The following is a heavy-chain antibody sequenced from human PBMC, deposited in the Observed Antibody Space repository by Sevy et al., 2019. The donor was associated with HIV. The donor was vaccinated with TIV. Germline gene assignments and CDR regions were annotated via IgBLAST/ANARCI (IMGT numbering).Heavy chain of an antibody. Sequence: GGSLRLSCAASGFIFRSYGMHWVRQAPGKGLEWVAVISYDGINKYYADSLKGRFTNSRDNSKITLYLQMNSLSAENTVVYYWSKDRKQWLTNMVDYWGQGTLVTVSS. CDR3: SKDRKQWLTNMVDY. CDR2: ISYDGINK. CDR1: GFIFRSYG. V-gene: IGHV3-30*18. J-gene: IGHJ4*02. D-gene: IGHD6-19*01.